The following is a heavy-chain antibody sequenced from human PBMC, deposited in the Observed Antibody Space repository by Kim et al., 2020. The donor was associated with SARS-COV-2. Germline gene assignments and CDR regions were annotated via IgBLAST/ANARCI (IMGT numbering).Heavy chain of an antibody. CDR3: ARGWGASSINDP. D-gene: IGHD2-2*01. Sequence: YYADSVKGRITISRDNANNSLYLQMNSLRAEATAVYYCARGWGASSINDPWGQGTLVTVSS. J-gene: IGHJ5*02. V-gene: IGHV3-21*01.